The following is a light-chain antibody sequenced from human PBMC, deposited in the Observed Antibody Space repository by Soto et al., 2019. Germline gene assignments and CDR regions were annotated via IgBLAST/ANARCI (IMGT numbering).Light chain of an antibody. J-gene: IGKJ1*01. CDR2: AAS. V-gene: IGKV3-20*01. CDR1: QSVSSSY. Sequence: IVLTQSPATLALSPWERATLSCMASQSVSSSYLVWHQQKPGQAPRLLIYAASRRATGIPDRFSGSGSGTDFTLTISRLEPEDFAVYYCQQYGSSPWTFGQGTKV. CDR3: QQYGSSPWT.